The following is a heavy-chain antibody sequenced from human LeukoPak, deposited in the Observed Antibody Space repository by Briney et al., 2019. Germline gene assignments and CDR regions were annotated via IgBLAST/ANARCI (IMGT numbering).Heavy chain of an antibody. V-gene: IGHV3-21*01. CDR1: AFTFSIYS. Sequence: PGGSLRLSCAASAFTFSIYSMNWVRQAPGKGLEWVSSISSSGTYIYYADSVKGRFTISRDNAKSSLYLQMNSLRVEDTAVYYCARVPPSSGWYIFDNWGQGTLVTVSS. J-gene: IGHJ4*02. CDR3: ARVPPSSGWYIFDN. D-gene: IGHD6-19*01. CDR2: ISSSGTYI.